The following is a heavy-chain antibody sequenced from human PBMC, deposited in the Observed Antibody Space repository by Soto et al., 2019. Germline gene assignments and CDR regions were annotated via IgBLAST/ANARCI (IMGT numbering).Heavy chain of an antibody. J-gene: IGHJ4*02. V-gene: IGHV3-74*01. CDR2: ISSDGSGT. CDR3: GRPYVPDF. CDR1: GFTFSNDW. Sequence: EVQLVESGGGLVQPGGSLRLSCAASGFTFSNDWMHWFRQAPGKGLVWVSRISSDGSGTTYADSVKGRFTISRDNAKNTLYLQMNSLRTEDTGLYSWGRPYVPDFWGQGTLVTVSS. D-gene: IGHD2-21*01.